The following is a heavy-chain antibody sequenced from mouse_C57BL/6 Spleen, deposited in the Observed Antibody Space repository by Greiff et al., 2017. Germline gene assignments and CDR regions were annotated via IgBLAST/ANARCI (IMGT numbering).Heavy chain of an antibody. Sequence: EVQLMESGPGLVKPSQSLSLTCSVTGYSITSGYYWNWIRQFPGNKLEWMGFISYDGSNNYNPSLKNRISITRDTSKNTFFLKLNSVTTEDTATYYCARDYYGSSLDYWGQGTTLTVSS. CDR2: ISYDGSN. CDR3: ARDYYGSSLDY. J-gene: IGHJ2*01. D-gene: IGHD1-1*01. V-gene: IGHV3-6*01. CDR1: GYSITSGYY.